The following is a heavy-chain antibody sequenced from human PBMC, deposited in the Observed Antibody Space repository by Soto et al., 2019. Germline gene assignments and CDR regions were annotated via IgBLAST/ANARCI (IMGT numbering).Heavy chain of an antibody. CDR1: GFTFSDYA. J-gene: IGHJ6*03. D-gene: IGHD3-3*01. Sequence: EVQLVESGGGLVQPGGSLRLSCAASGFTFSDYAMHWVRQAPGKGLEYVSSISSYGGSTYYANSVKGRFTISRDNSKNTLYLQMGSLRAEDMAVYYCARDPRFLEWTNYSYYMDVWGKGTTVTVSS. CDR2: ISSYGGST. V-gene: IGHV3-64*01. CDR3: ARDPRFLEWTNYSYYMDV.